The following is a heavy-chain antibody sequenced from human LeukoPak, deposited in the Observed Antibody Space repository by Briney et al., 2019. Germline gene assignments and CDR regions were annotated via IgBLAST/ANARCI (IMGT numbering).Heavy chain of an antibody. CDR3: AREQWFRWDF. CDR1: GFTFSSYA. J-gene: IGHJ4*02. Sequence: GGSLRLSCAASGFTFSSYAMSWVRQAPGKGLEWVAYISTRDNVIYYADSVKGRFAISTDSAENSVYLQLNRLTVEDTAVYYCAREQWFRWDFWGQGILVSVSS. CDR2: ISTRDNVI. D-gene: IGHD3-22*01. V-gene: IGHV3-23*03.